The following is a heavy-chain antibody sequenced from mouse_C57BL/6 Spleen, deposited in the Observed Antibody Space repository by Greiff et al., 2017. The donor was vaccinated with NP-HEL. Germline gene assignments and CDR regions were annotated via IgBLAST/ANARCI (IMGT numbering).Heavy chain of an antibody. D-gene: IGHD1-1*01. CDR2: IDPSDSET. CDR1: GYTFTSYW. V-gene: IGHV1-52*01. CDR3: ARGVEGYYAMDY. J-gene: IGHJ4*01. Sequence: QVQLQQPGAELVRPGSSVKLSCKASGYTFTSYWMHWVKQRPIQGLEWIGNIDPSDSETHSNQKFKDKATLTVDKSSSTAYMQLSSLTSEDSAVYYCARGVEGYYAMDYWGQGTSVTVSS.